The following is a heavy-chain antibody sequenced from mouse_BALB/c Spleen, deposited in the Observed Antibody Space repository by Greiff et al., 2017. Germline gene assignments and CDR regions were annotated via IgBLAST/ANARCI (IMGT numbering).Heavy chain of an antibody. Sequence: EVQLVESGGGLVKPGGSLKLSCAASGFTFSSYTMSWVRQTPEKRLEWVATISSGGSYTYYPDSVKGRFTISRDNAKNTLYLQMSSLKSEDTAMYYCTREKGYGNYFDYWGQGTTLTVSS. CDR1: GFTFSSYT. CDR2: ISSGGSYT. J-gene: IGHJ2*01. D-gene: IGHD2-10*02. CDR3: TREKGYGNYFDY. V-gene: IGHV5-6-4*01.